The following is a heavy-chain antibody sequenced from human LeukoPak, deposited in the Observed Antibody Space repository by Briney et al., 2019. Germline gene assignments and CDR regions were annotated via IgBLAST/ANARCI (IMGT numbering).Heavy chain of an antibody. CDR3: AKDRPSGYSSGWYGEYFDY. J-gene: IGHJ4*02. CDR1: GFTFSSYA. CDR2: SSGSGGST. D-gene: IGHD6-19*01. Sequence: SGGSLRLSCAASGFTFSSYAMSWVRQAPGKGLEWVPASSGSGGSTYYADSVKGRFTISRDNSKNTLYLQMNSLRAEDTAVYYCAKDRPSGYSSGWYGEYFDYWGPGTLVTVSS. V-gene: IGHV3-23*01.